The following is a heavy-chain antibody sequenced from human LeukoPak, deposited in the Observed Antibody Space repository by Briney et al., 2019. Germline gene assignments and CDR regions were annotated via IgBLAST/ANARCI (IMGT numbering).Heavy chain of an antibody. CDR3: ARGVRAGTSIAAAGKLKMYYYYMDV. D-gene: IGHD6-13*01. CDR1: GYTFTSYY. V-gene: IGHV1-46*01. Sequence: ASVKVSCKASGYTFTSYYMHWVRQAPAQGLEWMGIINPSGGSTSYAQTFQGRVTISVDTSKNQYSLKLSSVTAADTAVYYCARGVRAGTSIAAAGKLKMYYYYMDVWGKGTTVTVSS. CDR2: INPSGGST. J-gene: IGHJ6*03.